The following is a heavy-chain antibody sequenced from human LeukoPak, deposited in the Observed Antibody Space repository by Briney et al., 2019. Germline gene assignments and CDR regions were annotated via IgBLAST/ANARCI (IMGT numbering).Heavy chain of an antibody. V-gene: IGHV1-2*02. D-gene: IGHD5-18*01. J-gene: IGHJ4*02. CDR3: ARAVGQGTAMPSRDYFDY. CDR1: GYTFTGYC. Sequence: ASVKVSCKTSGYTFTGYCIHWVRQAPGQGLEWMGWIDPNTGDTNSAQRFQGRVTLTRDTSVSTAYMEVSRLRSDDTAVYWCARAVGQGTAMPSRDYFDYWGQGTLVTVSS. CDR2: IDPNTGDT.